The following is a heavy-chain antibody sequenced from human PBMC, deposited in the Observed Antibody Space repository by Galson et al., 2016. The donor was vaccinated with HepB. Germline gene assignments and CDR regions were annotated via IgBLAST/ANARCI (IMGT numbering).Heavy chain of an antibody. CDR2: IFTSGTT. Sequence: SETLSLTCTVSGGSISTYYWSWIRQPAGKGLEWIGRIFTSGTTNYNPSLKSRVTMSLDTSNNQFSLKLHSVTAADTAVYYCARGGTMALPHFDYWGQGTLVTVSS. CDR1: GGSISTYY. J-gene: IGHJ4*02. V-gene: IGHV4-4*07. D-gene: IGHD1-1*01. CDR3: ARGGTMALPHFDY.